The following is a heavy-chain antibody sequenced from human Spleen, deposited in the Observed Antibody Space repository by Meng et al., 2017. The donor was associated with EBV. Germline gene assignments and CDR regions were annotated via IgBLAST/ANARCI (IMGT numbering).Heavy chain of an antibody. Sequence: QFPLVPWWAEVEPPWSSGGVSCRAPRGTFSRFCISWLRQGPGKGLEWMCGISPLFGPTKYAEKLRGRVTSTADGSTNTAYMELTSLRSEDTAVYYCARALPGPEDVGSGLFDPWGQGTLVTVSS. J-gene: IGHJ5*02. D-gene: IGHD1-14*01. CDR2: ISPLFGPT. CDR3: ARALPGPEDVGSGLFDP. CDR1: RGTFSRFC. V-gene: IGHV1-69*12.